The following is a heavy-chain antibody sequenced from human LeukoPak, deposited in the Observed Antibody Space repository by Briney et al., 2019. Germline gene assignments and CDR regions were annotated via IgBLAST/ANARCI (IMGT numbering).Heavy chain of an antibody. CDR3: ASGGPDIVVVPAAPTAFDY. CDR2: IIPIFGTA. J-gene: IGHJ4*02. Sequence: SVKVSCKASGGTFISYAISWVRQAPGQGLEWMGGIIPIFGTANYAQKFQGRVTITADESTSTAYMELSSLGSEDMAVYYCASGGPDIVVVPAAPTAFDYWGQGTLVTVSS. CDR1: GGTFISYA. V-gene: IGHV1-69*13. D-gene: IGHD2-2*01.